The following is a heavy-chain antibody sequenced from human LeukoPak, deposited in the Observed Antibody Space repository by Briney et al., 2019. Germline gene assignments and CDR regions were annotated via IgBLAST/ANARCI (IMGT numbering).Heavy chain of an antibody. Sequence: SGGSLRLSCAASRFTFSSYAMSWVRQAPGKGLEWVSAISGSGGSTYYADSVKGRFTISRDNSKNTLYLQMNGLRAEDTAVYYCAKDDYGDYSPFDYWGQGTLVTVSS. V-gene: IGHV3-23*01. CDR2: ISGSGGST. CDR1: RFTFSSYA. CDR3: AKDDYGDYSPFDY. J-gene: IGHJ4*02. D-gene: IGHD4-17*01.